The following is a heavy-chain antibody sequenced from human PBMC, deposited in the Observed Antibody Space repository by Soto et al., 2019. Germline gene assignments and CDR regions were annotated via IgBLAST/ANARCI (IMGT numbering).Heavy chain of an antibody. CDR3: ARVNRYAGRSEYFQQ. J-gene: IGHJ1*01. D-gene: IGHD2-15*01. CDR1: GGTFSSYG. Sequence: QVQLVQSGTEVKKPGSSVKVSCKASGGTFSSYGISWVRQAPGQGLELMGGLPPLSGTAYYVQKFQDRVTITADESTSTVYMELSSLRSEDTAVYYCARVNRYAGRSEYFQQGGQGTLVIVS. V-gene: IGHV1-69*01. CDR2: LPPLSGTA.